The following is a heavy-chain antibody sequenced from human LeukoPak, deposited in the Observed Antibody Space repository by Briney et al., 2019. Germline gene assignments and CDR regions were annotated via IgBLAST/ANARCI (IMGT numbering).Heavy chain of an antibody. CDR2: INPSGGST. D-gene: IGHD3-9*01. Sequence: ASVKVSCKASGYTFTSYYMHWVRQAPGHGLEWMGIINPSGGSTSYAQKFQGRVTMTRDMSTSTVYMELSSLRSEVTAVYYCARGRDDILTGYPSYMDVWGKGTTVTISS. CDR1: GYTFTSYY. CDR3: ARGRDDILTGYPSYMDV. V-gene: IGHV1-46*01. J-gene: IGHJ6*03.